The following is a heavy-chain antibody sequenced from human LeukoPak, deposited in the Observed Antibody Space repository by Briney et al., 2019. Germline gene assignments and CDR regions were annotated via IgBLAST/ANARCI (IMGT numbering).Heavy chain of an antibody. CDR1: GFTFSTHA. CDR3: AKRYTSGSYYFDY. V-gene: IGHV3-23*01. D-gene: IGHD6-19*01. Sequence: GGSLRLSYAASGFTFSTHAMSWVRQAPGKGLEWVSAITDSGAGTFYADSVKGRFTISRDNSKNTLYLQMNSLRAEDTAVYFCAKRYTSGSYYFDYWGQGTLVTVSS. CDR2: ITDSGAGT. J-gene: IGHJ4*02.